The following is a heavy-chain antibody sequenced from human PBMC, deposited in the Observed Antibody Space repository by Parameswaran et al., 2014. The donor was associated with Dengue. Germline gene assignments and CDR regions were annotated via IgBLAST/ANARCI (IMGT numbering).Heavy chain of an antibody. CDR2: IYPGDSDT. CDR3: ARWHSIVVVTAISGSWFDP. D-gene: IGHD2-21*02. J-gene: IGHJ5*02. V-gene: IGHV5-51*01. Sequence: VRQMPGKGLEWMGIIYPGDSDTRYSPSFQGQVTISADKSISTAYLQWSSLKASDTAMYYCARWHSIVVVTAISGSWFDPWGQGTLVTVSS.